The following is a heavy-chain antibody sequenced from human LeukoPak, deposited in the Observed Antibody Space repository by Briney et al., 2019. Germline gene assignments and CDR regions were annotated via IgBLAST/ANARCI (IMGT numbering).Heavy chain of an antibody. CDR2: ISGSGDST. CDR1: GFTFSNYA. J-gene: IGHJ2*01. V-gene: IGHV3-23*01. Sequence: GGSLRLSCAASGFTFSNYAMRWVRQVPGKGLEWVSGISGSGDSTYYADSVKGRFTISRDNSKNTLYLQMNSLRAEDTAVYYCAKEGYPRKSFGSLLAVAVRPRYFDLWGRGTLVTVSS. D-gene: IGHD6-19*01. CDR3: AKEGYPRKSFGSLLAVAVRPRYFDL.